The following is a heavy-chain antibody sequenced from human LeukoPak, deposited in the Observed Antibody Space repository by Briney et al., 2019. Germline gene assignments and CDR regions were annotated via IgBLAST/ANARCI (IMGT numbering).Heavy chain of an antibody. J-gene: IGHJ6*02. Sequence: GGSLRLSCAASGFTFTNAWMSWVRQAPGKGLEWVGCIRSKADGGTTDYAVPVKGRFTISREDSTNTLYLQMNSLKTEDTAVYYCTTGFVDVWGQGTRVTVSS. CDR2: IRSKADGGTT. CDR1: GFTFTNAW. V-gene: IGHV3-15*01. CDR3: TTGFVDV.